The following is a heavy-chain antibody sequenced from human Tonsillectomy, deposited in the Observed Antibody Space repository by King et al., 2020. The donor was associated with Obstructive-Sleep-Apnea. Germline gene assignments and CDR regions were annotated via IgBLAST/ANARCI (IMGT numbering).Heavy chain of an antibody. V-gene: IGHV3-9*01. D-gene: IGHD3-9*01. CDR3: EKDMNYDILTGYYGFDY. Sequence: DVQLVESGGGLVQPGRSLRLSCAASGFTFDDYAMHWVRQAPGKGLEWVSGISWNSGSIGYADSVKGRFTISRDNAKNSLYLQMNSLRAEDTALYYFEKDMNYDILTGYYGFDYWGQGTLVTVSS. J-gene: IGHJ4*02. CDR1: GFTFDDYA. CDR2: ISWNSGSI.